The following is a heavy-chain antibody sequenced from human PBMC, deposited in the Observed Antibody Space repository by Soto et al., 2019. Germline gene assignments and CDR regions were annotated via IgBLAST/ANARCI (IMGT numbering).Heavy chain of an antibody. V-gene: IGHV4-59*01. CDR3: ARLEEQFIWYFDY. J-gene: IGHJ4*02. D-gene: IGHD1-1*01. Sequence: QVQLQESGPGLVKPSETLSLSCSVSGGPISGSSWTWIRQPPGKGLEWIGYIYYTGGTKYNPSLQGRVTISVDPSRSQCALHLTSVTAADTGVYYCARLEEQFIWYFDYGGQGTLVTVSS. CDR1: GGPISGSS. CDR2: IYYTGGT.